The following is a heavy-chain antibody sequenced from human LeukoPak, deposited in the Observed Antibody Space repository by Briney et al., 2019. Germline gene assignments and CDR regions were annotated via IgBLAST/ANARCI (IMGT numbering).Heavy chain of an antibody. J-gene: IGHJ4*02. CDR1: GFTFSNAW. D-gene: IGHD4-11*01. CDR2: FRGKADGGTI. CDR3: AKDLDYTTYGYYFDY. V-gene: IGHV3-15*01. Sequence: GGSLRLSCEASGFTFSNAWMSWVRQGPGKGLEWVSRFRGKADGGTIEYAAPVKGRFTISRDDSKNTLFLQMNSLRADDTAVYYCAKDLDYTTYGYYFDYWGQGTLVTVSS.